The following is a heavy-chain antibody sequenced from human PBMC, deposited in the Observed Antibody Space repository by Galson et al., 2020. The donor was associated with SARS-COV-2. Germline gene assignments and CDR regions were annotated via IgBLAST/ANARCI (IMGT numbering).Heavy chain of an antibody. CDR3: ARDHAVAGHCINGVCLGITRGMDV. V-gene: IGHV1-18*04. CDR1: GYNLHTHG. Sequence: ASATVSCKASGYNLHTHGISRVRQAPGHALEWTDWNSAHNGHTTYAQKPQGRVTMTTDTSTSTAYMELRGLSSDDTAVYYCARDHAVAGHCINGVCLGITRGMDVGGQGATVIVSS. CDR2: NSAHNGHT. J-gene: IGHJ6*02. D-gene: IGHD2-8*01.